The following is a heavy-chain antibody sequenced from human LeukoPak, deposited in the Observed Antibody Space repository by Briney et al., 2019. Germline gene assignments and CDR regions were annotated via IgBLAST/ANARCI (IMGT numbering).Heavy chain of an antibody. V-gene: IGHV4-59*08. D-gene: IGHD6-13*01. CDR3: ARHRVAAAGAWGPFDY. CDR1: GGSISSYY. CDR2: IYYSGST. Sequence: SETLSLICTVSGGSISSYYWSWIRQPPGKGLEWIGYIYYSGSTNCNPSLKSRVTISVDTSKNQFSLKLSSVTAADTAVYYCARHRVAAAGAWGPFDYWGQGTLVTVSS. J-gene: IGHJ4*02.